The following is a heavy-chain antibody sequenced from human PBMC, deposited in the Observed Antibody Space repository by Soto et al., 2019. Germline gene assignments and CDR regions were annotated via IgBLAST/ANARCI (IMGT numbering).Heavy chain of an antibody. CDR3: AKDRYSGTYPTDFDY. Sequence: GGSLRLSCAGPGFTFSSYGIHWVHQAPGKGLEWVALISYDGGNEKYTESVKDRFTISRDDSHNVAYLQMSSLRTEDTAMYYCAKDRYSGTYPTDFDYWGQGSLVTVSS. CDR1: GFTFSSYG. V-gene: IGHV3-30*18. CDR2: ISYDGGNE. J-gene: IGHJ4*02. D-gene: IGHD1-26*01.